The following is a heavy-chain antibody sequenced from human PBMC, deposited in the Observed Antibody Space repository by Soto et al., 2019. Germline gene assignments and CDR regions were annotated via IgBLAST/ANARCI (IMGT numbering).Heavy chain of an antibody. CDR1: GGSISSGGYY. CDR3: ARVIGFYEPLAYGWFDP. V-gene: IGHV4-31*03. J-gene: IGHJ5*02. D-gene: IGHD3-3*01. Sequence: QVKLQESGPGLVKPSQTLSLTCTVSGGSISSGGYYWSWIRQHPGKGLEWIGYIYYSGSTYYNPSLKSRVTISVDTSKNQFSLKLSSVTAADTAVYYCARVIGFYEPLAYGWFDPWGQGTLVTVSS. CDR2: IYYSGST.